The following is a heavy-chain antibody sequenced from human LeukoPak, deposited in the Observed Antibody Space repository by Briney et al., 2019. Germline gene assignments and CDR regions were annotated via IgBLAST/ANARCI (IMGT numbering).Heavy chain of an antibody. J-gene: IGHJ4*02. V-gene: IGHV4-59*01. Sequence: SETLSLTCTVSGGSISSYYWSWIRQPPGKGLEWIGYIYYSGSTNYNPSLKSRVTISVDTSKNQFSLKLSSVTAADTAVYYCAXEIAVAGFDYWGQGTLVTVSS. CDR1: GGSISSYY. CDR2: IYYSGST. CDR3: AXEIAVAGFDY. D-gene: IGHD6-19*01.